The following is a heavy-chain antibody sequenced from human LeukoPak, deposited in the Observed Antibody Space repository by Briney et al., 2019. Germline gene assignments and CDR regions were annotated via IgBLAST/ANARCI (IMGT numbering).Heavy chain of an antibody. CDR2: IIPIFGTA. CDR1: GYTFTNYA. Sequence: GASVKVSCRASGYTFTNYALHWVRQAPGQGLEWMGGIIPIFGTANYAQKFQGRVTITADESTSTAYMELSSLRSEDTAVYYCARARSYCGGDCYRPDYWGQGTLVTVSS. D-gene: IGHD2-21*02. V-gene: IGHV1-69*13. CDR3: ARARSYCGGDCYRPDY. J-gene: IGHJ4*02.